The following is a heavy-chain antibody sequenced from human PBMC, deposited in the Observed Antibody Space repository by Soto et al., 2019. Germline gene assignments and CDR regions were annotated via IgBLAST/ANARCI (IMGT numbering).Heavy chain of an antibody. V-gene: IGHV1-69*02. CDR1: RGTLSSYT. D-gene: IGHD3-9*01. CDR2: IIPILGIA. Sequence: SVKVSCKASRGTLSSYTISWARQAPGQGLEWMGRIIPILGIANYAQKFQGRVTITADKSTSTAYMELSSLRSEDTAVYYCASDDILTGYYFDYWGQGTLVTVSS. J-gene: IGHJ4*02. CDR3: ASDDILTGYYFDY.